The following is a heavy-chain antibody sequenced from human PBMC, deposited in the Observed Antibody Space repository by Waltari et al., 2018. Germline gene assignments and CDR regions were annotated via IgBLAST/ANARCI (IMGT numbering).Heavy chain of an antibody. V-gene: IGHV3-43*01. CDR3: AKAGAIFGVVDDYFDY. Sequence: EVQLVESGGVVVQPGGSLRLSCAASGFTFDDYTMHWVRQAPGKGLEWVSLISWDGGSTYYADAVNGRFTISRDNSKNSLYLQMNSLRTEDTALYYCAKAGAIFGVVDDYFDYWGQGTLVTVSS. CDR1: GFTFDDYT. D-gene: IGHD3-3*01. J-gene: IGHJ4*02. CDR2: ISWDGGST.